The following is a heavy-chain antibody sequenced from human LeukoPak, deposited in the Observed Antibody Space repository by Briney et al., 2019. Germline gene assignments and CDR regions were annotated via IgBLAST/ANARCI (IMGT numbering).Heavy chain of an antibody. CDR1: GFTFSSYG. CDR2: ISGSGGST. D-gene: IGHD3-22*01. V-gene: IGHV3-23*01. Sequence: GGSLRLSCAASGFTFSSYGMSWVRQAPGKGLEWASAISGSGGSTYYADSVKGRFTISRDNSKNTLYLQMNSLRAEDTAVYYCAKDGGRGYDSSGYRDAFDIWGQGTMVTVSS. CDR3: AKDGGRGYDSSGYRDAFDI. J-gene: IGHJ3*02.